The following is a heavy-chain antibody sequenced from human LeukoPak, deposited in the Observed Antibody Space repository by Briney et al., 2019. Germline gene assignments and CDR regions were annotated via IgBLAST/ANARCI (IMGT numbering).Heavy chain of an antibody. CDR2: IIPIFGTA. Sequence: SVKVSCKASGYTFTSYYMHWVRQAPGQGLEWMGGIIPIFGTANFAQKFQGRVTITTDESTSTAYMELSSLRSEDTAVYYCARLTISGAFDIWGQGTMVTVSS. J-gene: IGHJ3*02. CDR3: ARLTISGAFDI. V-gene: IGHV1-69*05. CDR1: GYTFTSYY. D-gene: IGHD5-24*01.